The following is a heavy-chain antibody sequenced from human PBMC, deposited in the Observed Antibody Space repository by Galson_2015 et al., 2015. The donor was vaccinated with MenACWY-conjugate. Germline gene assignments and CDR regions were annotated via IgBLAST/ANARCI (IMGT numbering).Heavy chain of an antibody. CDR3: ARARWYRDYYYGMDA. D-gene: IGHD4-23*01. CDR1: GDSVSSNSAA. V-gene: IGHV6-1*01. CDR2: TYYRSKWYN. Sequence: CAISGDSVSSNSAAWNWIRQSPSRGLEWLGRTYYRSKWYNDYAVSVKSRITINPDTSKNQFSQQLNSVTPEDTAVYYCARARWYRDYYYGMDAWGQGTTVTVSS. J-gene: IGHJ6*02.